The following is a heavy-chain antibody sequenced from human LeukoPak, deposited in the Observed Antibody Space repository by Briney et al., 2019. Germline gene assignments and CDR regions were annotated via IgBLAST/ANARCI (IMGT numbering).Heavy chain of an antibody. D-gene: IGHD4-17*01. CDR3: ARHPYGVLDY. CDR2: IKPDGSEQ. V-gene: IGHV3-7*01. CDR1: GFSFDTYW. Sequence: GGSLRLSCAVSGFSFDTYWMTWVRQAPGKGLEWVANIKPDGSEQYYVDSVKGRFTISGDNAKNSLYLQMHSLRAEDTAVYYCARHPYGVLDYWGQGTLVTVSS. J-gene: IGHJ4*02.